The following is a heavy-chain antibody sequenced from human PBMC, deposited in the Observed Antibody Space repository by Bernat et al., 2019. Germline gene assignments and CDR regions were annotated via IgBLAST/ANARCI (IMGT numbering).Heavy chain of an antibody. CDR3: AKDTGVVAATPYYYGMDV. D-gene: IGHD2-15*01. J-gene: IGHJ6*02. CDR2: ISYDGSNK. Sequence: QVQLVESGGGVVQPGRSLRLSCAASGFTFSSYGMHWVRQAPGKWLEWVAVISYDGSNKYYADSVKGRFTISRDNSKNTLYLQMNSLRAEDTAVYYCAKDTGVVAATPYYYGMDVWGQGTTVTVSS. CDR1: GFTFSSYG. V-gene: IGHV3-30*18.